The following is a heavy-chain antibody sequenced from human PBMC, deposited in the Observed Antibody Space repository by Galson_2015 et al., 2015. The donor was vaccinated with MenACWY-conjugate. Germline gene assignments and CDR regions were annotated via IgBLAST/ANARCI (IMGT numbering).Heavy chain of an antibody. CDR3: ARSGVGFGERWLDP. CDR2: ICSGTRT. CDR1: GFTVRTNC. J-gene: IGHJ5*02. D-gene: IGHD3-16*01. Sequence: LSLSCAASGFTVRTNCMSWVRPAPGTGLAWVSIICSGTRTFYADSVKGRFTISGDNSQNTVYLQMNSLRAEDTAMYYCARSGVGFGERWLDPWGQGTLVTVSS. V-gene: IGHV3-53*01.